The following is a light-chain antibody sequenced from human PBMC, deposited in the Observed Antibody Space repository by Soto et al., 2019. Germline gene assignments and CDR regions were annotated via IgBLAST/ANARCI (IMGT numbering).Light chain of an antibody. CDR1: QSISGC. CDR3: QQSFSTPLT. V-gene: IGKV1-39*01. CDR2: EAS. Sequence: DIQMTQSPSSGSASVGDRVTITCRAGQSISGCLNWYQQKPGKAPKLLIYEASSLRSGVPSRFSGSGSGTDFTLTISSLQPEDFATYYCQQSFSTPLTFGGGTKVDIK. J-gene: IGKJ4*01.